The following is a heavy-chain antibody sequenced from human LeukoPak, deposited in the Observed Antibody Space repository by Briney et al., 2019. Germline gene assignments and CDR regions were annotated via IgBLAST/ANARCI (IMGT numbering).Heavy chain of an antibody. CDR3: AKSREGYGMDV. V-gene: IGHV4-59*08. Sequence: PSETLSLTCTVAGGSISSYYWSWIRQPPGKGLEGIGYIYYSGSTNYNPSLKSRVTISVDTSKNQFSLKLSSVTAADTAVYYCAKSREGYGMDVWGQGTTVTVSS. CDR2: IYYSGST. CDR1: GGSISSYY. J-gene: IGHJ6*02.